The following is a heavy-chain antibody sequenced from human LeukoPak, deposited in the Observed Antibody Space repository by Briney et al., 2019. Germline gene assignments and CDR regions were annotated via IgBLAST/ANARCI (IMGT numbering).Heavy chain of an antibody. CDR1: GGSISSGGYY. CDR2: INHSGST. J-gene: IGHJ5*02. V-gene: IGHV4-39*07. Sequence: SETLSLTCTVSGGSISSGGYYWSWIRQHPGKGLEWIGEINHSGSTNYNPSLKSRVTISVDTSKNQFSLKLSSVTAADAAVYYCATRPHIVVVPAATYNWFDPWGQGTLVTVSS. CDR3: ATRPHIVVVPAATYNWFDP. D-gene: IGHD2-2*01.